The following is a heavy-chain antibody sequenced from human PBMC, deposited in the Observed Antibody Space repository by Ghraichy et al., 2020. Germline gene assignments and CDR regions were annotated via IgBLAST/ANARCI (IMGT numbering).Heavy chain of an antibody. Sequence: VKVSCKASGYTFDSYGISWVRQAPGQGLEWMGWISAYNGDTNYAQNLRGRVTMATDTSTSTAYMELRSLRSDDTAVYYCTRDHCGTPNCQEEDWFDPWGQGTLVTVSS. D-gene: IGHD2-21*01. CDR3: TRDHCGTPNCQEEDWFDP. V-gene: IGHV1-18*01. J-gene: IGHJ5*02. CDR1: GYTFDSYG. CDR2: ISAYNGDT.